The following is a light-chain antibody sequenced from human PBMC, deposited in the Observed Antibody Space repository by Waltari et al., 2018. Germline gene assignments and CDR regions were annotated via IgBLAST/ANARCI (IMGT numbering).Light chain of an antibody. CDR1: SSTIASTY. CDR2: RND. Sequence: QSVLTQPPSASGTPAQRVTISCSRRSSTIASTYVSWYQHLPGTAPKLLIYRNDQRPSGVPDRFSGSKSGTSASLAISELRSEDEADYYCVAWDDSLSATVFGGGTKLTVL. V-gene: IGLV1-47*01. CDR3: VAWDDSLSATV. J-gene: IGLJ3*02.